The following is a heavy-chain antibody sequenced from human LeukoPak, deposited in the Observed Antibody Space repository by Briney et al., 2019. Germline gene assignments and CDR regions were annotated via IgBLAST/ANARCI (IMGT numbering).Heavy chain of an antibody. D-gene: IGHD2-2*01. J-gene: IGHJ6*02. V-gene: IGHV1-18*01. Sequence: ASVKVSCKASGYTFTSYGNSWVRQAPGQGLEWMGWISAHNGNTNYAQKLQGRVTMTTDTSTSTAYMELRSLRSDDTAVYYCARDSVVVVPAAILDYYYYGMDVWGQGTTVTVSS. CDR3: ARDSVVVVPAAILDYYYYGMDV. CDR2: ISAHNGNT. CDR1: GYTFTSYG.